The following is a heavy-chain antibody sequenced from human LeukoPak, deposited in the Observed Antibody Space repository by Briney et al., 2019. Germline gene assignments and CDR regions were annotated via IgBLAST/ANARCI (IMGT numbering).Heavy chain of an antibody. Sequence: SETLSLTCAVYGGSFSGYYWSWIRQPPGKGLEWIGEINHSGSTNYNPSLKSRVTISVDTSKNQFSLKLSSVTAADTAVYYCARGGVMVAGTPYYYYGMDVWVQGTTVTVSS. CDR2: INHSGST. J-gene: IGHJ6*02. D-gene: IGHD2-8*01. CDR3: ARGGVMVAGTPYYYYGMDV. CDR1: GGSFSGYY. V-gene: IGHV4-34*01.